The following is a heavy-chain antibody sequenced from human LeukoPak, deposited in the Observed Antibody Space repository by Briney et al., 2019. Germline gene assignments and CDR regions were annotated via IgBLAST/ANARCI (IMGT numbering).Heavy chain of an antibody. J-gene: IGHJ3*02. CDR1: GFTFSSYA. D-gene: IGHD3-10*01. V-gene: IGHV3-23*01. Sequence: GGSLRLSCAASGFTFSSYAMSWVRQAPGKGLEWVSAISGSGGSTYYADSVKGRFTISRDNSKNTLYLQMNSLRAEDTAVYYCAKDLEITMVRGVRGAEGDAFDIWGQGTMVTVSS. CDR3: AKDLEITMVRGVRGAEGDAFDI. CDR2: ISGSGGST.